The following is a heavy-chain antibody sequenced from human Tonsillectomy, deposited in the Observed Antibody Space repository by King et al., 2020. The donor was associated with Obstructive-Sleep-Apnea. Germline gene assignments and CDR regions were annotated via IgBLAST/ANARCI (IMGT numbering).Heavy chain of an antibody. CDR1: GFTFITYS. Sequence: EVQLVESGGGLVKPGGSLRLSCTASGFTFITYSMHWVRQAPGKGLEWVSSISNTGTYMYYADSVKGRFTISRDNAKNSLFLQMNSLRAEDTAVYYCPRGYDISTGYSGDSWGQGTLVTVSS. CDR2: ISNTGTYM. V-gene: IGHV3-21*01. J-gene: IGHJ5*01. D-gene: IGHD3-9*01. CDR3: PRGYDISTGYSGDS.